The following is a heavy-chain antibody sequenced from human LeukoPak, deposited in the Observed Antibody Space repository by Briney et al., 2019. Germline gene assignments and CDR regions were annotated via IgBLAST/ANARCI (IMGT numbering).Heavy chain of an antibody. CDR2: IYWNDMR. D-gene: IGHD3-3*01. CDR1: GFSFTTGGVG. CDR3: AHKPLSYDLGFDP. J-gene: IGHJ5*02. V-gene: IGHV2-5*01. Sequence: SGPTLVNPTETLTLTCTFSGFSFTTGGVGVGWFRQPPGKALECLAVIYWNDMRRYNPSLQSRLTITKDTSKNQVVLTMTNMDLMDTATYYCAHKPLSYDLGFDPWGQGTLVTVSS.